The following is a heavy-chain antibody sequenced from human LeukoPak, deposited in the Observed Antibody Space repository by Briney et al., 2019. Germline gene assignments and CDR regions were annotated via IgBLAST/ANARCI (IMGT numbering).Heavy chain of an antibody. CDR1: RFTFSSYA. J-gene: IGHJ4*02. D-gene: IGHD6-6*01. V-gene: IGHV3-23*01. CDR2: ISGSGGST. CDR3: AKEPRRNSSSSVQ. Sequence: GVSLRLSCAASRFTFSSYAMSWVRQAPGKGLVCVSAISGSGGSTYYADSVKVRFTISRDNSKNTLYLQMNSLRAEDTAVYYCAKEPRRNSSSSVQWGQGTLVTVSS.